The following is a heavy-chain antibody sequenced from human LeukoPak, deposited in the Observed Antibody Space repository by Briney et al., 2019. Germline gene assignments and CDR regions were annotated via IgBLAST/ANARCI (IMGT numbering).Heavy chain of an antibody. D-gene: IGHD5-24*01. V-gene: IGHV1-69*06. CDR2: IIPIFGTA. J-gene: IGHJ4*02. CDR1: GGTFSSYA. Sequence: ASVKVSCKASGGTFSSYAISWVRQAPGQGLEWMGGIIPIFGTANYAQKFQGRVTITADKSTSTAYMELSSLRSEDTAVYYRASDDDGYNDYWGQGTLVTVSS. CDR3: ASDDDGYNDY.